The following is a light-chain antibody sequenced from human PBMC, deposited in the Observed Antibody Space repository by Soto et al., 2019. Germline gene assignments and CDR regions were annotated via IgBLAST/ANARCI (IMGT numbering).Light chain of an antibody. V-gene: IGKV1-5*03. CDR2: KAS. Sequence: DIQMTQSPSTLSGSVGDRVTITCRASQTISSWLAWYQQKPGKAPKLLIYKASTLKSGVPSRFSGSGSGTEFTLTISSLQPDDFATYYCQNYNSDSEAFGQGTKVDLK. J-gene: IGKJ1*01. CDR1: QTISSW. CDR3: QNYNSDSEA.